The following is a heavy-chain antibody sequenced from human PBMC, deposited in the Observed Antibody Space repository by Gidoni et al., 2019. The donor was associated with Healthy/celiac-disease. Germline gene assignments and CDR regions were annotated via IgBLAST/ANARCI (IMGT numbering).Heavy chain of an antibody. J-gene: IGHJ1*01. V-gene: IGHV1-3*01. D-gene: IGHD6-19*01. CDR3: AKGFWAVMGFQH. CDR2: INAGDGNT. Sequence: HVQLVQPGAEVTTPCTSWKVTRKSSGFTFTTYAMHWVRQAPGQRLEWMGWINAGDGNTKYSQKLQDRVTITRGTSASTACMEMSSLRSEDTAVYYCAKGFWAVMGFQHWGQGTLVTVSS. CDR1: GFTFTTYA.